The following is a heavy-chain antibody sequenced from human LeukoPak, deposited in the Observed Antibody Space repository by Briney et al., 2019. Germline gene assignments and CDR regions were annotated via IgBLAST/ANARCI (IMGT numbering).Heavy chain of an antibody. Sequence: SVKVSCKASGYSFTSYGYSWVRQAPGQGLELMGWISAYNSNTNYAQKLQGRVTITTDTSTSTAYMGLRSSRSDDTAVYYCARVEQWLFDYWGQGTLVTVSS. CDR3: ARVEQWLFDY. J-gene: IGHJ4*02. CDR2: ISAYNSNT. D-gene: IGHD6-19*01. V-gene: IGHV1-18*01. CDR1: GYSFTSYG.